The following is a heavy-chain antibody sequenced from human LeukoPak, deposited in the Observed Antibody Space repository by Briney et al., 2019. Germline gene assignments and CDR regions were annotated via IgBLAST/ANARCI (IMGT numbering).Heavy chain of an antibody. CDR1: GFIFSSYA. CDR2: IKKDGSEK. J-gene: IGHJ4*02. CDR3: AGGSGWLIDY. D-gene: IGHD6-19*01. V-gene: IGHV3-7*04. Sequence: PGGSLRLSCAASGFIFSSYAMSWVRQAPGKGLQWVANIKKDGSEKYYVDSVEGRFTISRDNAKNSVYLQMNSLRAEDTAVYYCAGGSGWLIDYWGQGTLVTVSS.